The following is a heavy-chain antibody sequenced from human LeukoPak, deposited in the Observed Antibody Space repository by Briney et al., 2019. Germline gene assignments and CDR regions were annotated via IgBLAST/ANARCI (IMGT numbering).Heavy chain of an antibody. V-gene: IGHV3-74*01. Sequence: PGGSLRLSCAASGFTFSRYWMHWVRQAPGRGLVWVSRINGDGSSIRYADSVKGRFTNSRDNAKNTLYLQMNSLRAEDTAVYYCARDYDSSGYYSFQHWGQGTLVTASS. CDR2: INGDGSSI. CDR3: ARDYDSSGYYSFQH. J-gene: IGHJ1*01. CDR1: GFTFSRYW. D-gene: IGHD3-22*01.